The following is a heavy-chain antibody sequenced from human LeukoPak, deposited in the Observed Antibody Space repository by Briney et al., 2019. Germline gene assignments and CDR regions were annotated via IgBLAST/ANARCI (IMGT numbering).Heavy chain of an antibody. CDR1: GYTFTSYY. CDR2: INPSGGST. Sequence: GASVKVSCKASGYTFTSYYMHWVRQAPGQGLEWMGIINPSGGSTSYAQKFQGRVTMTRDPSTSTVYMELSSLRSEDTAVYYCARVNILTGPYWYFDLWGRGTLVTVSS. V-gene: IGHV1-46*01. D-gene: IGHD3-9*01. CDR3: ARVNILTGPYWYFDL. J-gene: IGHJ2*01.